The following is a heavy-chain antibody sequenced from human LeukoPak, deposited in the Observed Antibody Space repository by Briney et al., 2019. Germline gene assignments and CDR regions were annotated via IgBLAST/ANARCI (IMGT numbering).Heavy chain of an antibody. V-gene: IGHV3-21*04. CDR2: ISSSSSYI. CDR1: GFTFSSYS. D-gene: IGHD3-3*01. Sequence: PGGSLRLSCAASGFTFSSYSMNWVRQAPGKGLEWVSSISSSSSYIYYADSVKGRFTISRDNAKNSLYLQMNSLRAEDTAVHYCAKEGSFGVVIKEAFDIWGQGTMVTVSS. J-gene: IGHJ3*02. CDR3: AKEGSFGVVIKEAFDI.